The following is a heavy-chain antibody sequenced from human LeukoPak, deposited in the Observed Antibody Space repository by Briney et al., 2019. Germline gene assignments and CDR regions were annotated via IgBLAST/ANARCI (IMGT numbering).Heavy chain of an antibody. CDR2: LNPNSGDT. Sequence: GASVKVSCKASGYTFTDYYMHWVRQAPGQGLEWMGWLNPNSGDTNYAQKFQGRVSMTRDSSISTAYVDLSDLRSDDTAVYSCARGRNIEMTTMSGGSDYWGQGTLVTVSP. J-gene: IGHJ4*02. CDR3: ARGRNIEMTTMSGGSDY. D-gene: IGHD5-24*01. V-gene: IGHV1-2*02. CDR1: GYTFTDYY.